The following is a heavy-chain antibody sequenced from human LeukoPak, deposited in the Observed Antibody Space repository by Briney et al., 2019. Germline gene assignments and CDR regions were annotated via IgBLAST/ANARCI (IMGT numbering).Heavy chain of an antibody. CDR2: ISGSGGST. D-gene: IGHD6-25*01. Sequence: GGSLRLSCAASGFTFSSYAMSWVRQAPGKGLEWVSAISGSGGSTYYADSVKGRFTISRDNSKNTLYLQMNSLRAEDTAVYYCAKGSRSGSTLGYYYYYGMDVWGQGTTVTVSS. J-gene: IGHJ6*02. CDR3: AKGSRSGSTLGYYYYYGMDV. CDR1: GFTFSSYA. V-gene: IGHV3-23*01.